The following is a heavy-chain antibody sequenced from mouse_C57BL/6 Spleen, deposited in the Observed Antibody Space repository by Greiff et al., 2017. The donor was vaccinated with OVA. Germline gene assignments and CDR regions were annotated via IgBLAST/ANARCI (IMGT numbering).Heavy chain of an antibody. CDR3: TREDGSSPLRYFDV. CDR1: GYTFTSYW. CDR2: IYPGNSDT. D-gene: IGHD1-1*01. V-gene: IGHV1-5*01. Sequence: EVQLQQSGTVLARPGASVKMSCKTSGYTFTSYWMHWVKRRPGQGLEWIGAIYPGNSDTSYNQKFKGKAKLTAVTSASTAYMELSSLTNEDSAVYYGTREDGSSPLRYFDVWGTGTTVTVSS. J-gene: IGHJ1*03.